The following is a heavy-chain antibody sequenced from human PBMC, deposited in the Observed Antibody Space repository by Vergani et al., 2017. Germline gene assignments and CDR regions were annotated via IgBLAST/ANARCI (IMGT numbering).Heavy chain of an antibody. Sequence: QLVQSGAEVKKPGSSVKVSCKASGGTFSSYAISWVRQAPGQGLEWMGGIIPIFGTANYAQKFQGSVTITADESTSTAYMELSSLRSEDTAVYSCASAGSGWSAPFDYWGQGTLVTVSS. V-gene: IGHV1-69*01. D-gene: IGHD6-19*01. CDR2: IIPIFGTA. CDR1: GGTFSSYA. CDR3: ASAGSGWSAPFDY. J-gene: IGHJ4*02.